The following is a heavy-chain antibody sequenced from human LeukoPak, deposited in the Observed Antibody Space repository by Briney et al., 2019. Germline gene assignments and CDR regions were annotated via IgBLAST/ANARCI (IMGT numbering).Heavy chain of an antibody. CDR3: AREHYDFWSGSQRRGYFDY. CDR2: IYSGGST. V-gene: IGHV3-53*01. Sequence: GGSLRLSCAASGFTVSSNFMNWVRRAPGKGLEWVSVIYSGGSTYYAESVKGRFTISRDNSKNTVFLQMNSLRAEDTAVYYCAREHYDFWSGSQRRGYFDYWGQGTLVTVSS. CDR1: GFTVSSNF. D-gene: IGHD3-3*01. J-gene: IGHJ4*02.